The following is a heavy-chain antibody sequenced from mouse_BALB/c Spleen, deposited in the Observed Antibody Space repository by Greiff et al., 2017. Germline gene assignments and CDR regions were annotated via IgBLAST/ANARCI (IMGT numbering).Heavy chain of an antibody. Sequence: QVQLQQSGAELMKPGASVKISCKATGYTFSSYWIEWVKQRPGHGLEWIGEILPGSGSTNYNEKFKGKATFTADTSSNTAYMQLSSLTSEDSAVYYCARGGNYGVGAMDYWGQGTSVTVSS. CDR3: ARGGNYGVGAMDY. J-gene: IGHJ4*01. D-gene: IGHD2-1*01. V-gene: IGHV1-9*01. CDR2: ILPGSGST. CDR1: GYTFSSYW.